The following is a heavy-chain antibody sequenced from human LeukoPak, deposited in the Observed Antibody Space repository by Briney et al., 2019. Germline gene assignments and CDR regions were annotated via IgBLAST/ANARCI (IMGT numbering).Heavy chain of an antibody. CDR2: IKSKTDGGTT. CDR1: GFTFSNSW. V-gene: IGHV3-15*01. J-gene: IGHJ4*02. Sequence: GGSLRLSCAASGFTFSNSWMSWVRQAPGKGLEWVGRIKSKTDGGTTDYAAPVKGRVTISRDDSKNTLYLQRNSPKTEDTAVYYCTKALTPYYDFWSAPTPAPGWGQETLVTVSS. D-gene: IGHD3-3*01. CDR3: TKALTPYYDFWSAPTPAPG.